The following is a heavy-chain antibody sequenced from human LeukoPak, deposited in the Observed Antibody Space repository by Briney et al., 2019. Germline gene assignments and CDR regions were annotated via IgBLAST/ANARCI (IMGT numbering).Heavy chain of an antibody. CDR2: ISYDGSNK. J-gene: IGHJ4*02. D-gene: IGHD6-13*01. CDR1: GFTFSSYA. CDR3: AKDEQPLVLVPEYYFDY. V-gene: IGHV3-30*04. Sequence: GGSLRLSRVASGFTFSSYAMHWVRQAPGKGLEWGALISYDGSNKYYADSVKGRFTISRDNSKNTLYLQMNSLRAEDTAVYYCAKDEQPLVLVPEYYFDYWGQGTLVTVSS.